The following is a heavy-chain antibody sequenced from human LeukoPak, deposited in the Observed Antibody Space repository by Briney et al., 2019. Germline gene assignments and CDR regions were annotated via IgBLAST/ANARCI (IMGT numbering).Heavy chain of an antibody. D-gene: IGHD1-26*01. CDR2: IYHSGST. J-gene: IGHJ4*02. CDR3: AKYSGSYYYPPNWDS. CDR1: GGSISSSNW. V-gene: IGHV4-4*02. Sequence: SGTLSLTCAVSGGSISSSNWWSWVRQPPGKGLEWIGEIYHSGSTNYNPSLKSRVTISVDKSKNQFSLKLSSVTAADTAVYFCAKYSGSYYYPPNWDSWGQGTLVTVSS.